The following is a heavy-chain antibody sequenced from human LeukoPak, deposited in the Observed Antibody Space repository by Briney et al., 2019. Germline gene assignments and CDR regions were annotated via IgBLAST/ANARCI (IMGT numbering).Heavy chain of an antibody. Sequence: PSETLSLTCAVYGVSFSGYYWSWIRRPPGKGLEWNGEINHSGSTNYNPSLKSRVTISVDTSKNQFSLKLSSVTAADTAVYYCARGRPKYYFDYWGQGTLVTVSS. CDR3: ARGRPKYYFDY. J-gene: IGHJ4*02. V-gene: IGHV4-34*01. CDR2: INHSGST. CDR1: GVSFSGYY.